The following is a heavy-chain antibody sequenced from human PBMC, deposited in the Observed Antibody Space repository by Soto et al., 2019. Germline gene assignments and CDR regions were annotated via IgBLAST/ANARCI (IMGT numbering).Heavy chain of an antibody. D-gene: IGHD6-13*01. Sequence: QAQVVQSGAEVRKPGSSVKLSCKASEGTFNSYAIAWVRQAPGQGLEWMGGIIPYYNTLNYAQKFQDRVTIPADDSTNTVYMELSSLRSDDTAVYFCAGGASRWYPYGFDSWAQGTLVTVSS. CDR2: IIPYYNTL. J-gene: IGHJ4*02. CDR3: AGGASRWYPYGFDS. CDR1: EGTFNSYA. V-gene: IGHV1-69*01.